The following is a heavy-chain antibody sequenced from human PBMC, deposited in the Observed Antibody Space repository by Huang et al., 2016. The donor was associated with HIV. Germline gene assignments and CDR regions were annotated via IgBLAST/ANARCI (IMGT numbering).Heavy chain of an antibody. CDR3: AKESRWYSDLDN. CDR1: GFTFNNFG. Sequence: QVQLVESGGGVVQPGRSLRLSCVASGFTFNNFGMHWVRQAPGKGLEWGAVISYDGSSGRYSESVKGRFTISRDNPMDTLYIQMNSLRPDDTAVYYCAKESRWYSDLDNWGQGTLVTVSS. CDR2: ISYDGSSG. J-gene: IGHJ4*02. D-gene: IGHD2-15*01. V-gene: IGHV3-30*18.